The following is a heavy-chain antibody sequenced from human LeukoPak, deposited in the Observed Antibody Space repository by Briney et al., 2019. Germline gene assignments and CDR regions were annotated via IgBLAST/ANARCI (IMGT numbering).Heavy chain of an antibody. Sequence: GGTLRLSCAASGFTFSSYSMNWVRQAPGQGLEWVSYISFSSRTIYYTDSVKGRFTISRDNAKNSLYLQMNSLRAEDTALYYCARASTTVVTLDSLSIWGQGTMVTVSS. D-gene: IGHD4-23*01. CDR1: GFTFSSYS. V-gene: IGHV3-48*01. J-gene: IGHJ3*02. CDR3: ARASTTVVTLDSLSI. CDR2: ISFSSRTI.